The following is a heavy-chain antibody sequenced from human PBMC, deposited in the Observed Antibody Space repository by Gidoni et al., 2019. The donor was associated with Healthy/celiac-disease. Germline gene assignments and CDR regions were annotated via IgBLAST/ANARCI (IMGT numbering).Heavy chain of an antibody. V-gene: IGHV4-39*01. Sequence: QLQLQESGPGLVKPSETLPLTCTVPGGSISSSSYYWGWIRQPPGKGLEWIGSIYYSGSTYYNPSLKSRVTISVDTSKNQFSLKLSSVTAADTAVYYCASFSTYYMDVWSKGTTVTVSS. J-gene: IGHJ6*03. CDR3: ASFSTYYMDV. CDR2: IYYSGST. CDR1: GGSISSSSYY. D-gene: IGHD6-13*01.